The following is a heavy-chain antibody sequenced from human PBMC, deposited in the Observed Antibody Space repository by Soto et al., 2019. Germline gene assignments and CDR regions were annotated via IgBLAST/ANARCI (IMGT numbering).Heavy chain of an antibody. CDR1: GFTFSGHA. J-gene: IGHJ6*02. D-gene: IGHD3-3*01. CDR3: AKDSYDFWSGALRGMDV. V-gene: IGHV3-23*01. CDR2: ISGSGGST. Sequence: GRSLRLSCAASGFTFSGHAMSWVRQAPGKGLEWVSAISGSGGSTYYADSVKGRFTISRDNSKNTLYLQMNSLRAEDTAVYYCAKDSYDFWSGALRGMDVWGQGTTVTVSS.